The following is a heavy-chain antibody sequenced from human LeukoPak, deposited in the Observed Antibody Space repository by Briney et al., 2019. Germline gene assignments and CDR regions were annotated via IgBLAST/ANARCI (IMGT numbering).Heavy chain of an antibody. CDR3: ARERYYYGSGSLVGEDV. Sequence: SETLSLTCAVSGDSISSGGYSWSWIRQTPGKGLEWIAYIHDSGSTYNNPSLKTRLSISIDTSKNQFSLKLSSVTAADTAVYYCARERYYYGSGSLVGEDVWGKGTTVTVSS. CDR1: GDSISSGGYS. V-gene: IGHV4-30-4*07. CDR2: IHDSGST. J-gene: IGHJ6*04. D-gene: IGHD3-10*01.